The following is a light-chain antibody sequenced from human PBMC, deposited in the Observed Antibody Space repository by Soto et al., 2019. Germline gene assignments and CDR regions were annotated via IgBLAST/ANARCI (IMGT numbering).Light chain of an antibody. CDR1: SSDVGSYNL. Sequence: QSVLTQPASVSGSPGQSITISCTGTSSDVGSYNLVSWYQQHPGKAPKLMIYEDSKRPSGVSNRFSGSKPGNTASLTISGLQAEDEADYYCCSYAGSSTYVFGTGTKVTVL. CDR2: EDS. V-gene: IGLV2-23*01. CDR3: CSYAGSSTYV. J-gene: IGLJ1*01.